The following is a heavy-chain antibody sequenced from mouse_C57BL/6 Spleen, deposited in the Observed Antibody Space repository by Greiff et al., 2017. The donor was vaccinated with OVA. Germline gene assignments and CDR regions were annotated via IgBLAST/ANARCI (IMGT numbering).Heavy chain of an antibody. Sequence: QVQLKQPGAELVKPGASVKLSCKASGYTFTSYWMHWVKQRPGQGLEWIGMIHPNSGSTNYNEKFKSKATLTVDKSSSTAYMQLSSLTSEDSAVYYCARSNWDGNAMDYWGQGTSVTVSS. CDR3: ARSNWDGNAMDY. J-gene: IGHJ4*01. CDR2: IHPNSGST. CDR1: GYTFTSYW. V-gene: IGHV1-64*01. D-gene: IGHD4-1*01.